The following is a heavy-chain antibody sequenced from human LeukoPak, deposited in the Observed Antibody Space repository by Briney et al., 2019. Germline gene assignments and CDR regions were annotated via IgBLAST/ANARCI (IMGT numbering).Heavy chain of an antibody. J-gene: IGHJ4*02. CDR1: GFTFSSYS. V-gene: IGHV3-21*01. CDR3: ARAPYRTPRFFDY. CDR2: ISSSSSYI. Sequence: GGSLRLSCAASGFTFSSYSMNWVRQAPGKGLEWVSSISSSSSYIYYADSVKGRFTISRDNAKNSLYLQMNSLRAEDTAVYYCARAPYRTPRFFDYWGQGTLVTVSS. D-gene: IGHD1-14*01.